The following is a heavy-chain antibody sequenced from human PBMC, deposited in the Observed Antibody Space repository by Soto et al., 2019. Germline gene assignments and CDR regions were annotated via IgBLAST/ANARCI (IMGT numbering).Heavy chain of an antibody. J-gene: IGHJ4*02. CDR2: ISGSGGST. CDR1: GFTLSSYA. V-gene: IGHV3-23*01. D-gene: IGHD6-13*01. Sequence: EVQLLESGGGLVQPGGSLRLSCAASGFTLSSYAMSWVRQAPGKGLEWVSAISGSGGSTYDAASVKGRFTISRDHSKKTLYLQMNSLRAEDTAVYYCAKDKWAGIAAAGFGYWGQGTLVNVSS. CDR3: AKDKWAGIAAAGFGY.